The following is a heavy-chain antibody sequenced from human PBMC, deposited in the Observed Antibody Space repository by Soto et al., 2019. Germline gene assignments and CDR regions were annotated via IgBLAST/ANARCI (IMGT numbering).Heavy chain of an antibody. D-gene: IGHD4-4*01. J-gene: IGHJ4*02. V-gene: IGHV3-30*03. CDR2: ISYDGSNK. CDR3: ARGLYSATFDY. Sequence: GGSLRLSCAASGFTFSSYGMHWVRQAPGKGLEWVAVISYDGSNKYYADSVKGRFTISRDNSKNTLYLQMNSLRAEDTAVYYCARGLYSATFDYWGQGTLVTVS. CDR1: GFTFSSYG.